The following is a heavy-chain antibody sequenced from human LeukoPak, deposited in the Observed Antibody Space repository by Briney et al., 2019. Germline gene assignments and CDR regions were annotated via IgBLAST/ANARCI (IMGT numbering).Heavy chain of an antibody. CDR2: ISSSGSTI. V-gene: IGHV3-48*03. CDR3: ARDWDSGSYYGNY. J-gene: IGHJ4*02. D-gene: IGHD1-26*01. Sequence: PGGSLRLSCAASGFTFSSYEMNWVRQAPGKGLEWVSYISSSGSTIYYADSAKGRFTISRDNAKNSLYLQMNSLRAEDTAVYYCARDWDSGSYYGNYWGQGTLVTVSS. CDR1: GFTFSSYE.